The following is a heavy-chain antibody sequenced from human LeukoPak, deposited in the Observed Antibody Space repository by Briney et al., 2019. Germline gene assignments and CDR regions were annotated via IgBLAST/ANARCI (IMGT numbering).Heavy chain of an antibody. D-gene: IGHD3-22*01. CDR3: ARHRPAKHYYDSSAYSPFDY. V-gene: IGHV1-46*01. J-gene: IGHJ4*02. CDR2: INPSGSST. CDR1: GYIFTAHY. Sequence: GASVKVSCKASGYIFTAHYLHWVRQAPGQGLEWMGLINPSGSSTLYAQKFQGRVTITADESTSTAYMELSSLRSEDTAVYYCARHRPAKHYYDSSAYSPFDYWGQGTLVTVSS.